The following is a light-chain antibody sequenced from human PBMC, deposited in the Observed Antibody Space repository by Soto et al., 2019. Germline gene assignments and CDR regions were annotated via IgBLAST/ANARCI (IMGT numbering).Light chain of an antibody. CDR1: SSDVGSYNL. Sequence: QSALTQPDSVSGSPGQSITISCTGTSSDVGSYNLVSWYQQHPGKAPKLMMYEGSKRPSGVSNRFSGSKSGNTASLTISGLQAEDEADYYCCSYAGSSTLVFGGGTKVTVL. J-gene: IGLJ2*01. CDR3: CSYAGSSTLV. V-gene: IGLV2-23*01. CDR2: EGS.